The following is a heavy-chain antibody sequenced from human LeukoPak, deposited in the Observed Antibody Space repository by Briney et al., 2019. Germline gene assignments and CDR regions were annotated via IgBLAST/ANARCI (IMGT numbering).Heavy chain of an antibody. D-gene: IGHD3-9*01. V-gene: IGHV3-9*01. CDR3: AKSPYYDILTGYYFDY. CDR2: ISWNSGSI. Sequence: GGSLRLSCEASGFTFDDYAMHWVRQAPGKGLEWVSGISWNSGSIGYADSVKGRFTISRDNAKNSLYLQMNSLRAEDTALYYCAKSPYYDILTGYYFDYWGQGTLVTVSS. J-gene: IGHJ4*02. CDR1: GFTFDDYA.